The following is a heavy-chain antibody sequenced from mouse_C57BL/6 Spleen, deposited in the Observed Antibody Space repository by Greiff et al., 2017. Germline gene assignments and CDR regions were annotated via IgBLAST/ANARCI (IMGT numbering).Heavy chain of an antibody. V-gene: IGHV14-2*01. D-gene: IGHD3-2*01. J-gene: IGHJ2*01. Sequence: VQLQQSGAELVKPGASVKLSCTASGFTITNYYMHWVKQRPEQGLEWIGRIDPDDGDTKYAPKFQGKATITADTSSTTAYLQLSSLTSEDSAVYYCARDSSDYWGQGTTLTVSS. CDR2: IDPDDGDT. CDR3: ARDSSDY. CDR1: GFTITNYY.